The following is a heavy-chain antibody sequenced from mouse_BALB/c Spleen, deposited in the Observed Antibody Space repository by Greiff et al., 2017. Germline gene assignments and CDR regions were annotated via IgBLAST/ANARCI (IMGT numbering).Heavy chain of an antibody. CDR2: ISSGSSTI. J-gene: IGHJ1*01. V-gene: IGHV5-17*02. Sequence: EVKLVESGGGLVQPGGSRKLSCAASGFTFSSFGMHWVRQAPEKGLEWVAYISSGSSTIYYADTVKGRFTISRDNPKNTLFLQMTSVRSEDTAMYYCAREEVRWYFDVWGAGTTVTVSS. CDR1: GFTFSSFG. CDR3: AREEVRWYFDV. D-gene: IGHD2-14*01.